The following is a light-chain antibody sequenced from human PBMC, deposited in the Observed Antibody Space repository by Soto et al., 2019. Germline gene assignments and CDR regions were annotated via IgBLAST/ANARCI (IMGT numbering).Light chain of an antibody. CDR1: SSDFGGYNF. V-gene: IGLV2-14*03. CDR2: DVS. J-gene: IGLJ1*01. CDR3: SSYSSSSTLPYV. Sequence: QSVLTQPASVSGSPGQSITISCTGTSSDFGGYNFVSWYQQHPGKAPKLTIYDVSHRPSGVSDRFSGSKSGNTATLTISGLQAEDEADYYCSSYSSSSTLPYVFGSGTKLTVL.